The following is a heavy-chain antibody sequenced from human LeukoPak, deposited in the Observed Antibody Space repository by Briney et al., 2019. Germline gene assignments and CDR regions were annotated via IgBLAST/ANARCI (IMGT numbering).Heavy chain of an antibody. D-gene: IGHD6-6*01. CDR3: ASYSSSARTFDY. CDR2: IYHSGST. V-gene: IGHV4-38-2*02. CDR1: GDSISNCY. Sequence: SETLSLTCIVSGDSISNCYWGWIRQPPGKGLEWIGSIYHSGSTYYNPSLKSRVTISVDTSKYQFSLKLSSVTAADTAVYYCASYSSSARTFDYWGQGTLVTVSS. J-gene: IGHJ4*02.